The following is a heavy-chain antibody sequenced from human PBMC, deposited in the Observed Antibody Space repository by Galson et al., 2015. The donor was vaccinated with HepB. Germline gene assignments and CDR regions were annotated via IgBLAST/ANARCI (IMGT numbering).Heavy chain of an antibody. V-gene: IGHV3-33*01. J-gene: IGHJ4*02. CDR2: IWYDGSNK. D-gene: IGHD3-10*01. Sequence: SLRLSCAASGFTFSSYGMHWVRQAPGKGLEWVAVIWYDGSNKYYADSVKGRFTISRDNSKNTLYLQMNSLRAEDTAVYYCARDRGGSGSSVDYWGQGTLVTVSS. CDR1: GFTFSSYG. CDR3: ARDRGGSGSSVDY.